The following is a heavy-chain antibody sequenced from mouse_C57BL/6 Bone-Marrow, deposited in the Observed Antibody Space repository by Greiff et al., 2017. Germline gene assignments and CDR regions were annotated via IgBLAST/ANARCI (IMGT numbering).Heavy chain of an antibody. CDR3: ARGYYYGKGYFDV. J-gene: IGHJ1*03. V-gene: IGHV1-54*01. CDR2: INPGSGGT. Sequence: QVQLQQSGAELVRPGTSVKVSCKASGYAFTNYLIEWVKQRPGQGLEWIGVINPGSGGTTYNEKFTGKATLTADKSSSTAYMPLSSLTSEDSAVYFCARGYYYGKGYFDVWGTGTTVTVSS. CDR1: GYAFTNYL. D-gene: IGHD1-1*01.